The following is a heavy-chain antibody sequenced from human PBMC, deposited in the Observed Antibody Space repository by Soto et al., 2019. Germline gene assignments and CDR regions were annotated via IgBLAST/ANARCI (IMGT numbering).Heavy chain of an antibody. CDR1: GYTFTGYA. J-gene: IGHJ4*02. V-gene: IGHV1-3*05. Sequence: QVQLVQSGAEEKKPGASVKVSCKASGYTFTGYAMHWVRQAPGQRLEWMGWINAGNGNTKYSQKFQGRVTITRDTSASTAYMELSSLRSEDTAVYYSARAVAVAADFDYWGQGNLVTVSS. CDR2: INAGNGNT. CDR3: ARAVAVAADFDY. D-gene: IGHD6-19*01.